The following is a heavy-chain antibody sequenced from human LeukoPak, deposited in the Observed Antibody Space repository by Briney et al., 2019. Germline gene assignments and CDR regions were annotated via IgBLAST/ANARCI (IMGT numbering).Heavy chain of an antibody. D-gene: IGHD3-22*01. Sequence: PGGSLRLSCAASGFTFSTFAMIWVRQPPGKGLEWVSSIFPSGGEIHYADSVRGRFTISRDNSKSTLSLQMNSLRAEDTAIYYCAKDPTDFDSSGQTYFDYWGQGSLVTVSS. CDR1: GFTFSTFA. CDR2: IFPSGGEI. CDR3: AKDPTDFDSSGQTYFDY. V-gene: IGHV3-23*01. J-gene: IGHJ4*02.